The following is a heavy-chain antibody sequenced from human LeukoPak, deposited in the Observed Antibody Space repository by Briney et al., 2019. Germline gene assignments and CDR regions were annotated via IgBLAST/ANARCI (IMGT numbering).Heavy chain of an antibody. CDR3: ARERGYCGGDCSGFDY. Sequence: ASVKVSCKASGYTFTSYYMHWVRQAPGQGLEWMGIINPSGGSTSYAQKFQGRVTMTRDTSTSTVYMELSSLRSEVTAVYYCARERGYCGGDCSGFDYWGQGTLVTVSS. D-gene: IGHD2-21*02. CDR2: INPSGGST. CDR1: GYTFTSYY. V-gene: IGHV1-46*01. J-gene: IGHJ4*02.